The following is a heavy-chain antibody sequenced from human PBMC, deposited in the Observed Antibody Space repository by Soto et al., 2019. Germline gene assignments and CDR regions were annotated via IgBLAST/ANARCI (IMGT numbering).Heavy chain of an antibody. D-gene: IGHD5-12*01. CDR3: ARDSPIGSTFSGYDAIDS. J-gene: IGHJ4*02. V-gene: IGHV1-69*08. CDR2: TIPLLNVA. Sequence: QVQLVQSGAELKKPGSSVKVSRKASGGTFSTSTFTWVRQAPGQGLEWMGRTIPLLNVADYAQDFQGRLTITADKSTSTTYMDLTSLTSKDTAVYYCARDSPIGSTFSGYDAIDSWGQGTLVTVSS. CDR1: GGTFSTST.